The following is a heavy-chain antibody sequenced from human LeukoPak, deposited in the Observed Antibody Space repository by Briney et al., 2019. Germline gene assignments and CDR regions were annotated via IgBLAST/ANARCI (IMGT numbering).Heavy chain of an antibody. CDR2: ISSSSSYI. V-gene: IGHV3-21*01. D-gene: IGHD2-2*01. CDR1: GFTFRSYS. CDR3: ASKGYCSSTSCPREFDY. Sequence: GGSLRLSCAASGFTFRSYSMNWVRQAPGKGLEWVSSISSSSSYIYYADSVKGRFTISRDNAKNTLYLQMNSLRAEDTAVYYCASKGYCSSTSCPREFDYWGQGTLVTVSS. J-gene: IGHJ4*02.